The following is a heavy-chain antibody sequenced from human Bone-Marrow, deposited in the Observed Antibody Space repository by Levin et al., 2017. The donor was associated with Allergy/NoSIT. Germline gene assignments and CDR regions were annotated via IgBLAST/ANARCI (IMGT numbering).Heavy chain of an antibody. Sequence: GESLKISCAASGFTFSSYGMHWVRQAPGKGLEWVAVISYDGSNKYYADSVKGRFTISRDNSKNTLYLQMNSLRAEDTAVYYCAKDTLVRGLKTYYFDYWGQGTLVTVSS. CDR2: ISYDGSNK. CDR1: GFTFSSYG. CDR3: AKDTLVRGLKTYYFDY. V-gene: IGHV3-30*18. D-gene: IGHD3-10*01. J-gene: IGHJ4*02.